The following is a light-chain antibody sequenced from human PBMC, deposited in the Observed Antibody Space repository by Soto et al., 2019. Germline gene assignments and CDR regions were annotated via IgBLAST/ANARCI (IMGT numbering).Light chain of an antibody. V-gene: IGKV3-20*01. CDR3: HLCGSSPPWT. CDR2: GAA. CDR1: QSVSSSY. Sequence: MVLTHSPGTLSLYEGGRATLSFRALQSVSSSYLAWYQQKPGQAPRLLIYGAASRATGIPDRFSGSGSGTDFTLTISRLEPEDFAVYYCHLCGSSPPWTFGQGSNVDVK. J-gene: IGKJ1*01.